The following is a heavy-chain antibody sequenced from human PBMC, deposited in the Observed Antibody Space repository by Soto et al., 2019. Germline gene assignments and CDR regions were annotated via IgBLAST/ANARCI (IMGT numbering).Heavy chain of an antibody. CDR2: IYPGDSDT. CDR1: GYSFTSYW. D-gene: IGHD3-22*01. J-gene: IGHJ6*02. CDR3: ATMRIDSSGYYYYYYGMDV. V-gene: IGHV5-51*01. Sequence: GESQKISCKGSGYSFTSYWSGWVRQMTGKGLKWMGIIYPGDSDTRYSPSFQGQVTISADKSISTAYLQWSSLKASDTAMYYCATMRIDSSGYYYYYYGMDVWGQGTTVTVSS.